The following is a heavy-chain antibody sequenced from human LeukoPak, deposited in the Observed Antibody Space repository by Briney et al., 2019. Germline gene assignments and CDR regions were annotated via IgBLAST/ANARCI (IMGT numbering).Heavy chain of an antibody. Sequence: GGSLRLSCAASGFTFSSYAMSWVRQAPGKGLEWVSAISSSSSYIYYADSVKGRFTISRDNAKNSLYLQMNSLRAEDTAVYYCARDGTGYSGYDTFFDYWGQGTLVTVSS. J-gene: IGHJ4*02. CDR3: ARDGTGYSGYDTFFDY. CDR1: GFTFSSYA. CDR2: ISSSSSYI. V-gene: IGHV3-21*01. D-gene: IGHD5-12*01.